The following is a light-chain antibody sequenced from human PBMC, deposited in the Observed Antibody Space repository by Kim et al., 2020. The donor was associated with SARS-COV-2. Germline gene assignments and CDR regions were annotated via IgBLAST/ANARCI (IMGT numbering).Light chain of an antibody. Sequence: SYELTQPPSVSVAPGKTARITCGGNNIGSKSVHWYQQKPGQSPVLVIYYDSDRPSGIPERFSGSNSGNTATLTISRVEATDEADYYCQAWDSSSDYPCWVFGGGTQLTVL. CDR3: QAWDSSSDYPCWV. CDR1: NIGSKS. J-gene: IGLJ3*02. CDR2: YDS. V-gene: IGLV3-21*04.